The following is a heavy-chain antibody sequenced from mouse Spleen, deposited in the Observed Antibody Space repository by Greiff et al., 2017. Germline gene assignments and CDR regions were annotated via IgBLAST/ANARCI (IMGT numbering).Heavy chain of an antibody. CDR1: GFTFSSYA. D-gene: IGHD2-1*01. CDR2: ISSGSSTI. V-gene: IGHV5-17*02. CDR3: ARDGNYFDY. Sequence: EVMLVESGGGLVKPGGSLKLSCAASGFTFSSYAMSWVRQAPEKGLEWVAYISSGSSTIYYADTVKGRFTISRDNPKNTLFLQMTSLRSEDTAMYYCARDGNYFDYWGQGTTLTVSS. J-gene: IGHJ2*01.